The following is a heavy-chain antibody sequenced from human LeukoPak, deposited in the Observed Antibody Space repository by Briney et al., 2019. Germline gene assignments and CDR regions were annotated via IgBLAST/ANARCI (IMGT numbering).Heavy chain of an antibody. CDR1: GFTFSNAW. D-gene: IGHD5-18*01. CDR3: TTADFMVTTAYYYYMDV. CDR2: IKSKTDGGTT. J-gene: IGHJ6*03. Sequence: GGSLRLSCAASGFTFSNAWMSWVRQAPGKGLEWVGRIKSKTDGGTTDYAAPVKGRFTISRDDSKNTLYLQMNSLKTEDTAVYYCTTADFMVTTAYYYYMDVWGKGTTVTVSS. V-gene: IGHV3-15*01.